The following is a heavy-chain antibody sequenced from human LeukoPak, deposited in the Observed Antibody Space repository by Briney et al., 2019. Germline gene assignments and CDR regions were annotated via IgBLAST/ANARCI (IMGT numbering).Heavy chain of an antibody. CDR2: IKQDGSEK. V-gene: IGHV3-7*04. CDR3: ARDVLDY. J-gene: IGHJ4*02. Sequence: PGGSLRLSCAASGFNFSSYWMSWVRQAPGKGLEWVANIKQDGSEKYYVDSVKGRFTISRDNAKNSLYLQMNSLRAEDTAVYYCARDVLDYWGQGTLVTVSS. CDR1: GFNFSSYW.